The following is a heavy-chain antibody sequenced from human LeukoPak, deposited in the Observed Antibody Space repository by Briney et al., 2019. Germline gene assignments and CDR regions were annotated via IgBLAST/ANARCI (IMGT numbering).Heavy chain of an antibody. CDR3: ATSTSILDC. V-gene: IGHV3-48*01. Sequence: GGSLRLSCAASGFTFSIYNMNWVRQAPGKGLEWVSYISSGSGTIYYADSVKGRFTISRDNAKNSLYLQMNSLRAEDTAVYYCATSTSILDCWGQGTLVTVSS. CDR1: GFTFSIYN. J-gene: IGHJ4*02. CDR2: ISSGSGTI.